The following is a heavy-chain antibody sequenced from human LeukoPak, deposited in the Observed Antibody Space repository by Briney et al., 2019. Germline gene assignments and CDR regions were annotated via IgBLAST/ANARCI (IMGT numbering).Heavy chain of an antibody. CDR3: AKTKSGYSYGHGDAFDI. Sequence: GGSLRLSCAASGFTFSSYGMHWVRQAPGKGLEWVAFIRYDGSNKYSADSVKGRFTISRDNSKNTLYLQMNSLRAEDTAVYYCAKTKSGYSYGHGDAFDIWGQGTMVTVSS. J-gene: IGHJ3*02. D-gene: IGHD5-18*01. V-gene: IGHV3-30*02. CDR1: GFTFSSYG. CDR2: IRYDGSNK.